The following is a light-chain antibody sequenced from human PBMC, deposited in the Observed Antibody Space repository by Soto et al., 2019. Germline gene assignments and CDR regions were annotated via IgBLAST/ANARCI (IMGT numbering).Light chain of an antibody. CDR1: TGAVTSGHY. V-gene: IGLV7-46*01. CDR3: LLSYSGTYWV. Sequence: QAVVTQEPSLTVSPGRTVTLTCGSSTGAVTSGHYPYWFQQKPGQAPRTLISDTTNKHSWTPARFSGSLLGGKAALTLAGAQTDDEADYYCLLSYSGTYWVFGGGTKLTVL. J-gene: IGLJ3*02. CDR2: DTT.